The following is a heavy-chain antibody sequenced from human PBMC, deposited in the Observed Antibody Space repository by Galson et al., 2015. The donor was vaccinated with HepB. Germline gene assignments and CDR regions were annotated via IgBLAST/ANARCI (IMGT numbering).Heavy chain of an antibody. D-gene: IGHD3-16*01. Sequence: SLRLSCAASGFTFRSYGMSWVRQAPGKGLEWVSAASGNGAKTYYADSAKGRFTISRDNSKNTLYLQTNSLRADDTAVYYCAKDLFWGLDVWGQGTTVTVSS. J-gene: IGHJ6*02. CDR2: ASGNGAKT. CDR3: AKDLFWGLDV. CDR1: GFTFRSYG. V-gene: IGHV3-23*01.